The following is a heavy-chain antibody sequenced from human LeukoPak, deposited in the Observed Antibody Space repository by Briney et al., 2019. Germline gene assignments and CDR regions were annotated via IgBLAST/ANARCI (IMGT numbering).Heavy chain of an antibody. Sequence: SETLSLTCTVSGGSIRSDGYYWNWIRQHPGKGLEWIGYIYYNVNTYYNPSLKSRVTISLDTSKNQFSLKLSSVTAADTALYYCARGPQYSSTWYTYWGQGTLVTVSS. V-gene: IGHV4-31*03. CDR3: ARGPQYSSTWYTY. CDR2: IYYNVNT. D-gene: IGHD6-13*01. J-gene: IGHJ4*02. CDR1: GGSIRSDGYY.